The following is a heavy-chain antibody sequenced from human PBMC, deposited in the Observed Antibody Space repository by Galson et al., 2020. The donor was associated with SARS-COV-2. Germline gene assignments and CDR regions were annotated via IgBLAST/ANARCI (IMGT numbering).Heavy chain of an antibody. J-gene: IGHJ6*03. D-gene: IGHD4-17*01. Sequence: SCAASGFIFNDYGMSWVRQSPGKGLEWVAGVNWNGGSTGYAASVKGRFIISRDNAKNSLSLQMNSLSAEDSALYYCVRDRYGGGVDYYFYYMDVWGKGTTVTISS. CDR1: GFIFNDYG. CDR3: VRDRYGGGVDYYFYYMDV. V-gene: IGHV3-20*04. CDR2: VNWNGGST.